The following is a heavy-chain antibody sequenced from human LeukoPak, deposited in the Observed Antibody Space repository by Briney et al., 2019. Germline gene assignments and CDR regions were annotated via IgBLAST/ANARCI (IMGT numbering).Heavy chain of an antibody. Sequence: SVKGRFTISRDNSKNTLYLQMNSLRAEDTAVYYCARGRRSSIAARRSYFQHWGQGTLVTVSS. J-gene: IGHJ1*01. V-gene: IGHV3-30*07. CDR3: ARGRRSSIAARRSYFQH. D-gene: IGHD6-6*01.